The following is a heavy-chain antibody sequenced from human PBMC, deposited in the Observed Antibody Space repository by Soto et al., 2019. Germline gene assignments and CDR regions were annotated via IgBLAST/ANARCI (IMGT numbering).Heavy chain of an antibody. CDR3: ANNPYLAHPSLDYFDY. CDR2: ISCSGGST. J-gene: IGHJ4*02. V-gene: IGHV3-23*01. D-gene: IGHD2-2*02. CDR1: GFTFSSYA. Sequence: GGSLRLSCAASGFTFSSYAMSWVRQAPGKGLEWVSAISCSGGSTYYADSVKGRFTISRDNSKNKLYLQMNSLRAEDTAVYYCANNPYLAHPSLDYFDYWGQGTLVTVSS.